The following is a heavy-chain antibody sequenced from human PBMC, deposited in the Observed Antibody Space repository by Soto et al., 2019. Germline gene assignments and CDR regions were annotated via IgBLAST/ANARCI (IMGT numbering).Heavy chain of an antibody. Sequence: PGGSLRLPCAFSRLTFGSNWMSWLRQAPGKGMDWVATITQDGREKYYVDSVTGRFTISRDNAKISLYLHMNSLRAEATAAHYCARVSVTMXRGGILKGSYYHYGMDFWGQGTTVTVSS. CDR2: ITQDGREK. J-gene: IGHJ6*02. CDR1: RLTFGSNW. D-gene: IGHD3-10*01. V-gene: IGHV3-7*03. CDR3: ARVSVTMXRGGILKGSYYHYGMDF.